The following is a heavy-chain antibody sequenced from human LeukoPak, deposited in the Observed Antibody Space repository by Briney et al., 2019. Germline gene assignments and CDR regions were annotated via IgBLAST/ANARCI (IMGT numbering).Heavy chain of an antibody. CDR3: AREREYYYDSSGHIQPSGGLDY. CDR1: GFSFSSYA. D-gene: IGHD3-22*01. Sequence: GGSLRLSCAASGFSFSSYAMSWVRQAPGKGLEWVSAISGSGGSTYYADSVKGRFTISRDNSKNTLYLQMNSLRAEDTAVYYCAREREYYYDSSGHIQPSGGLDYWGQGTLVTVSS. V-gene: IGHV3-23*01. CDR2: ISGSGGST. J-gene: IGHJ4*02.